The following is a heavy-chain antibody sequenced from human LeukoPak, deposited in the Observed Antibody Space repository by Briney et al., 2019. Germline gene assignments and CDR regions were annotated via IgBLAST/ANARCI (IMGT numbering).Heavy chain of an antibody. CDR2: ISGSGGST. D-gene: IGHD3-10*01. J-gene: IGHJ5*02. V-gene: IGHV3-23*01. Sequence: SGGSLRLSCAASGFTFSSYAMSWVRQAPGKGLEWVSAISGSGGSTYYADSVKGRFTISRDNSKNTLYLQMNSLRAEDTAVYYCAKDQGYYGSGSSNWFDPWGQGTLVTVSS. CDR3: AKDQGYYGSGSSNWFDP. CDR1: GFTFSSYA.